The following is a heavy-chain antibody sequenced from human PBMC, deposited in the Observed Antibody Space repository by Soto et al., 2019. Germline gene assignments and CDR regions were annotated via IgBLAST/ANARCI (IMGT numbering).Heavy chain of an antibody. V-gene: IGHV3-66*01. CDR3: ARDLSPGTGYSYYYYYYMDV. CDR2: IYSGGST. J-gene: IGHJ6*03. D-gene: IGHD2-8*02. Sequence: GGSLRLSCAASGFTVSSNYMSWVRQAPGKGLEWVSLIYSGGSTYYADSVKGRFTISRDNSKNTLYLQMNSLSAEDTAVYYCARDLSPGTGYSYYYYYYMDVWGKGTTVTVSS. CDR1: GFTVSSNY.